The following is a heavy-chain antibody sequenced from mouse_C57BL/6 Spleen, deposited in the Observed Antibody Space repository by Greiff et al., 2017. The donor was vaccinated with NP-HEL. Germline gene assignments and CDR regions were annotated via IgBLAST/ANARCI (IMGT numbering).Heavy chain of an antibody. CDR3: ALYSNYVDY. J-gene: IGHJ2*01. Sequence: EVQLQESGPGLVKPSQSLSLTCSVTGYSITSGYYWNWIRQFPGNKLEWMGYISYDGSNNYNPSLKNRISITRDTSKNQFFLKLNSVTTEDTATYYCALYSNYVDYWGQGTTLTVSS. CDR2: ISYDGSN. V-gene: IGHV3-6*01. D-gene: IGHD2-5*01. CDR1: GYSITSGYY.